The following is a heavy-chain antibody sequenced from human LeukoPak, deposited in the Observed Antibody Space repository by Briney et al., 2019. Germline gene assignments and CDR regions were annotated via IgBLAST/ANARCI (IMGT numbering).Heavy chain of an antibody. Sequence: SVKVSCKASGGTXSSYAISWARQAPGQGLEWMGGIIPIFGTANYAQKFQGRVTITADESTSTAYMELSSLRSEDTAVYYCARGLYGGNSDYYGMDVWGQGTTVTVSS. V-gene: IGHV1-69*13. J-gene: IGHJ6*02. D-gene: IGHD4-23*01. CDR2: IIPIFGTA. CDR1: GGTXSSYA. CDR3: ARGLYGGNSDYYGMDV.